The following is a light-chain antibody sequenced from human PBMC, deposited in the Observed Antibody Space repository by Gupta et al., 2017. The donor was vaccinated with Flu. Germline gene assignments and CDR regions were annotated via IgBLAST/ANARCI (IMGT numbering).Light chain of an antibody. V-gene: IGKV3-11*01. CDR1: QSVRHY. J-gene: IGKJ2*01. Sequence: EIVMTQSPVTLSLSPGETATLSCRASQSVRHYLSWFQQKPGQAPRLLIYDTSKRATGIPARFSGSGSGTDFTLTISSLEPDDSAVYYCQQRLSRDTFGQGIRLEI. CDR3: QQRLSRDT. CDR2: DTS.